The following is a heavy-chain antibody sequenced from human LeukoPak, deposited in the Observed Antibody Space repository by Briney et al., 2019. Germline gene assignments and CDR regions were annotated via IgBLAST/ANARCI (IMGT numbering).Heavy chain of an antibody. V-gene: IGHV4-4*09. D-gene: IGHD3-10*01. CDR3: ARHFRRDYPDSGSSQYFHYIDV. CDR2: IYATGKT. CDR1: GGSISTHY. Sequence: SETLSLTCAVSGGSISTHYWSWIRQTPGTTLEWVAYIYATGKTNYSPSLKGRVTISLDTSKNHFSLRLRSVTAADTALYYCARHFRRDYPDSGSSQYFHYIDVWGKGTTVVVSS. J-gene: IGHJ6*03.